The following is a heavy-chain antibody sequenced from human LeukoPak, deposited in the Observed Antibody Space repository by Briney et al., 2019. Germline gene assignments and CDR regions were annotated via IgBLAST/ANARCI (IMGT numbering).Heavy chain of an antibody. J-gene: IGHJ4*02. CDR2: INHSGST. Sequence: PSETLSLTCTVSGGSISSYYWSWIRQPPGKGLEWIGEINHSGSTNYNPSLKSRVTISVDTSKNQFSLKLSSVTAADTAVYYCARRGDYYDSSGLNYWGQGTLVTVSS. CDR3: ARRGDYYDSSGLNY. V-gene: IGHV4-34*01. CDR1: GGSISSYY. D-gene: IGHD3-22*01.